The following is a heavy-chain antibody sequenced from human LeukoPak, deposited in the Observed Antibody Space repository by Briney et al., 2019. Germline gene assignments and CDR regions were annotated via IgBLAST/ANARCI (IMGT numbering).Heavy chain of an antibody. D-gene: IGHD6-19*01. Sequence: GKSLKISCQGSGYSFTSYWIVWVRQMPGQALEYLGFIHPGDSNTKYSPSFEGQVIISVDKSISTAYLQWSSLKASDSAMYYCARRRGDTVAGPDYWGQGTLVTVSS. V-gene: IGHV5-51*03. CDR1: GYSFTSYW. J-gene: IGHJ4*02. CDR3: ARRRGDTVAGPDY. CDR2: IHPGDSNT.